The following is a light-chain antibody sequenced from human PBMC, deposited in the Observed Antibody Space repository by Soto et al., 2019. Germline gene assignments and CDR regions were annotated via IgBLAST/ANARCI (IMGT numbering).Light chain of an antibody. Sequence: DIQMTQSPSSLSASVGDRVTITCRASQDITHYLNWYQQKPGKAPKLLIYDATHLQRGVPSRFSGSGSGTDFPFTISSLQPEDIATYYCQQYDNLPPYTFGQGTKLEI. V-gene: IGKV1-33*01. CDR3: QQYDNLPPYT. CDR2: DAT. CDR1: QDITHY. J-gene: IGKJ2*01.